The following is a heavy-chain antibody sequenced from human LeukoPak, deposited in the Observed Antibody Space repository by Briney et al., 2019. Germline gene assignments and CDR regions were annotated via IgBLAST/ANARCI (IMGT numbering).Heavy chain of an antibody. V-gene: IGHV1-18*01. CDR2: ISGYNGNT. J-gene: IGHJ4*02. CDR1: GYTFTSYG. Sequence: ASVKVSCKTSGYTFTSYGTSWMRQAPGQGLEWMGWISGYNGNTNYAEKFQGRVTMTTDTSTSTAYMELRSLRSDDTAVYYCARDLLTAVSGHWGQGTLVTVSS. CDR3: ARDLLTAVSGH. D-gene: IGHD3-9*01.